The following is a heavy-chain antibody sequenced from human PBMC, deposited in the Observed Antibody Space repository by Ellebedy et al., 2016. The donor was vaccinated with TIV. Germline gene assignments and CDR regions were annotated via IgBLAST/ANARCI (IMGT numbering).Heavy chain of an antibody. CDR3: ARDRTYYDSRGYDWYFDL. Sequence: GESLKISXAASGFTFSNYAMHWVRQAPGKGLEWVAAISYDGSNENYVDSVKGRFTISRDNSKNTLYMQMNSLRAEDTAVYYCARDRTYYDSRGYDWYFDLWGRGTLVTVSS. V-gene: IGHV3-30*04. CDR1: GFTFSNYA. D-gene: IGHD3-22*01. CDR2: ISYDGSNE. J-gene: IGHJ2*01.